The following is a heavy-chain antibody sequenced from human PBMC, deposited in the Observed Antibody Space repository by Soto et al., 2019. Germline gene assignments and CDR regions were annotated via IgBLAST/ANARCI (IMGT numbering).Heavy chain of an antibody. CDR2: INHAGYS. V-gene: IGHV4-59*08. CDR1: GGSIIDYY. D-gene: IGHD3-16*01. Sequence: QVQLQESGPGLVKPSETLSLTCTVSGGSIIDYYCSWFRQPPGKGLEWIGYINHAGYSAYNLSLRGRVTMAADRSKTQFPLPLDPVTATATAVYYCARQGDGPLHGVVDVWGQGTKVIVS. CDR3: ARQGDGPLHGVVDV. J-gene: IGHJ6*02.